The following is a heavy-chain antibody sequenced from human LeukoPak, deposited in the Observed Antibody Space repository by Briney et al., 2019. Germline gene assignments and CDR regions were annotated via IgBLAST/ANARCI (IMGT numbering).Heavy chain of an antibody. CDR2: IYYSGST. D-gene: IGHD6-13*01. CDR3: ARQGSPRIAAAGLDDAFDI. CDR1: GGSISSSSYY. V-gene: IGHV4-39*01. J-gene: IGHJ3*02. Sequence: SETLSLTCTVSGGSISSSSYYWGWIRQPPGKGLEWIGSIYYSGSTYYNPSLKSRVTISVDTSKNQFSLKLSSVTAADTAVYYCARQGSPRIAAAGLDDAFDIWGQGTMVTVSS.